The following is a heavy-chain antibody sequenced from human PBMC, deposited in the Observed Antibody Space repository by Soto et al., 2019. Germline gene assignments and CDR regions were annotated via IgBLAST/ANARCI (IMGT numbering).Heavy chain of an antibody. CDR1: GGSISSSSYY. D-gene: IGHD3-3*01. CDR3: ARRRITIFGVVPFAY. J-gene: IGHJ4*02. Sequence: SETLSLTCTVSGGSISSSSYYWGWIRQPPGKGLEWIGSIYYSGSTYYNPSLKSRVTISVDTSKNQFSLKLSSVTAADTAVYYCARRRITIFGVVPFAYWGQGTLVTVSS. V-gene: IGHV4-39*01. CDR2: IYYSGST.